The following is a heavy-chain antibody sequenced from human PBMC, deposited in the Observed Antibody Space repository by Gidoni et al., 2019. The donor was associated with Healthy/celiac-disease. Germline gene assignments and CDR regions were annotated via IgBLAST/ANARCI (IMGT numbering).Heavy chain of an antibody. D-gene: IGHD3-9*01. CDR1: GFTFSSYG. V-gene: IGHV3-30*18. CDR3: AKGIRVPDNFDWLFGDPYDY. Sequence: QVQLVESGGGVVQPGRSLRLSCAASGFTFSSYGMHWVRQAPGKGLEWVAVISYDGSNKYYADSVKGRFTISRDNSKNTLYLQMNSLRAEDTAVYYCAKGIRVPDNFDWLFGDPYDYWGQGTLVTVSS. CDR2: ISYDGSNK. J-gene: IGHJ4*02.